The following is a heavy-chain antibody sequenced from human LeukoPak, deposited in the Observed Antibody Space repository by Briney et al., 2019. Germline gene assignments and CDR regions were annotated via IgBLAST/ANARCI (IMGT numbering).Heavy chain of an antibody. CDR3: AHGAMYQLDY. D-gene: IGHD2-2*01. J-gene: IGHJ4*02. CDR2: IIGGAGST. Sequence: GGSLRLSCAASGFSFSSHGMSWVRQAPGKGLEWVSGIIGGAGSTYYADSVKGRFTVSGDNSKNTLFLQMNSLRAEDTAVYYCAHGAMYQLDYWGQGTLVTVSS. V-gene: IGHV3-23*01. CDR1: GFSFSSHG.